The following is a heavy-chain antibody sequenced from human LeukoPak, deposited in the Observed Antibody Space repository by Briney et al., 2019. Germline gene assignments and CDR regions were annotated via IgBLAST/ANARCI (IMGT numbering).Heavy chain of an antibody. V-gene: IGHV3-21*01. Sequence: GGSLRLSCAASGLTVSSNSMSWVRQAPGKGLEWVSSISSSSSYIYYADSVKGRFTISRDNARKSLYLQMNSLRPEDTAVYYCARDLLYYDSSGGDYWGQGTLVTVSS. J-gene: IGHJ4*02. CDR3: ARDLLYYDSSGGDY. CDR2: ISSSSSYI. CDR1: GLTVSSNS. D-gene: IGHD3-22*01.